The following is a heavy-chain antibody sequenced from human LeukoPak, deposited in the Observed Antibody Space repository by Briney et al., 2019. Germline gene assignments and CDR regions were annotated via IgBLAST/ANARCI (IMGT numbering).Heavy chain of an antibody. J-gene: IGHJ2*01. CDR2: IYFSGTT. D-gene: IGHD6-19*01. V-gene: IGHV4-39*01. Sequence: SETLSLTCSVSGGSISSNRYYWVWIRQPPGKGLEWLGNIYFSGTTYDNPARKSRVTISVDTSKNQVSLKLNSVTAADSAVYYCTSLAGLTLPSGWNYWFFDLWGRGTLVTVSS. CDR1: GGSISSNRYY. CDR3: TSLAGLTLPSGWNYWFFDL.